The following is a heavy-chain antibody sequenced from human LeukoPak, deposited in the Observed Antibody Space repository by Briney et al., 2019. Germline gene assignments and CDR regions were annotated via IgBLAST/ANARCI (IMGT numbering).Heavy chain of an antibody. V-gene: IGHV3-23*01. D-gene: IGHD2-15*01. CDR2: ISGSGGST. J-gene: IGHJ4*02. CDR1: GFTFSSYA. Sequence: PGGSLRLSCAASGFTFSSYAMSWVRQAPGKGLEWVSAISGSGGSTYYADSVKGRFTISRDNSKNTLYLQMNSLRAEDTAVYYCAKDDYCSGGSCYDYWGQGTLVTVSS. CDR3: AKDDYCSGGSCYDY.